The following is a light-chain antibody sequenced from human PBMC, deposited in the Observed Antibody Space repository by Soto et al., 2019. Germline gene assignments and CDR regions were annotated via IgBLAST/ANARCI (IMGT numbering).Light chain of an antibody. CDR1: SSDVGGYIY. J-gene: IGLJ1*01. CDR3: SSYTSMTTLV. Sequence: QSALTQTASVSGSPGQSITMSCTGTSSDVGGYIYVSWYRQHPGKAPKPIIYEVSNRPSGVSNRFSGSKSGNTASLTISGLQAEDEADYYCSSYTSMTTLVFGTGTKVTVL. V-gene: IGLV2-14*01. CDR2: EVS.